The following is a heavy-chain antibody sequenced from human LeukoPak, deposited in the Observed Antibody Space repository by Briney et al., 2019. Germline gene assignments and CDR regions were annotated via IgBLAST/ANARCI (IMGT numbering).Heavy chain of an antibody. CDR2: INHSGST. V-gene: IGHV4-34*01. CDR1: GGSFSGYY. J-gene: IGHJ6*02. CDR3: AREGGSIVVVPAAVDV. D-gene: IGHD2-2*01. Sequence: SETLSLACAVYGGSFSGYYWSWIRQPPGKGLEWIGEINHSGSTNYNPSLKSRVTISVDTSKNQFSLKLSSVTAADTAVYYCAREGGSIVVVPAAVDVWGQGTTVTVSS.